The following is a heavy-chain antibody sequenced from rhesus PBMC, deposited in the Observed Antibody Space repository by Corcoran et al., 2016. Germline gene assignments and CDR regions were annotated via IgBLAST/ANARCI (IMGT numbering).Heavy chain of an antibody. D-gene: IGHD1-32*01. CDR2: IDSSSTTT. V-gene: IGHV4S10*01. CDR1: GGSISDNYR. J-gene: IGHJ4*01. Sequence: QVQLQESGPGVVKPSETLSLTCAVSGGSISDNYRWSWIRQPPGKGLEWIGYIDSSSTTTNNNPSLKSRVTISKDTSKNQFSLKLRSVTAADTAVYYCARGGMDYWGQGVLVTVSS. CDR3: ARGGMDY.